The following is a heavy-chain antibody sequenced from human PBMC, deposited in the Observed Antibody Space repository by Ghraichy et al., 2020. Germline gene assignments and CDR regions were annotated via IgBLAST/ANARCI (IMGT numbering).Heavy chain of an antibody. J-gene: IGHJ5*02. D-gene: IGHD3-10*01. CDR3: ARVSYASGRLWLDP. Sequence: SETLSLTCTVSGGSVSGYYWSWIRQSPGKELEWIGYIYYSGFTKYTPSLESRVNISLETPKNQFSLKLTSVTATDTAIYYCARVSYASGRLWLDPWGQGTLVTLSS. CDR2: IYYSGFT. V-gene: IGHV4-59*08. CDR1: GGSVSGYY.